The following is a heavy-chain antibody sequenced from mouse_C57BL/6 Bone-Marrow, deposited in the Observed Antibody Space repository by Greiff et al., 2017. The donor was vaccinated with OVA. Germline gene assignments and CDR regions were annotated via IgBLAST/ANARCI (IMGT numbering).Heavy chain of an antibody. Sequence: QVQLQQSGAELARPGASVKLSCKASGYTFTSYGISWVKQRTGQGLEWIGEIYPRSGNTYYNEKFKGKATLTADKSSSTAYMELRSLTSEDSAVYVCARWGYYSFAYWGQGTLVTVSA. J-gene: IGHJ3*01. D-gene: IGHD2-3*01. CDR3: ARWGYYSFAY. CDR2: IYPRSGNT. CDR1: GYTFTSYG. V-gene: IGHV1-81*01.